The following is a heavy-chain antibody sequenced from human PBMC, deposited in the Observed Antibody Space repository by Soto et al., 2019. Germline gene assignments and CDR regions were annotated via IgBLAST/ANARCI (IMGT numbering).Heavy chain of an antibody. J-gene: IGHJ4*02. CDR2: INAGNGNT. Sequence: ASVKVSCKXSGYTFTSYAMHWVRQAPGQRLEWMGWINAGNGNTKYSQKFQGRVTITRDTSASTAYMELSSLRSEDTAVYYCARYSSSSSFFDYWGQGTLVTVSS. CDR1: GYTFTSYA. D-gene: IGHD6-6*01. V-gene: IGHV1-3*01. CDR3: ARYSSSSSFFDY.